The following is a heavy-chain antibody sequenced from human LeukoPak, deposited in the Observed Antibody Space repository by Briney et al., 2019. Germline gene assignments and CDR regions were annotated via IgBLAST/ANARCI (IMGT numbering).Heavy chain of an antibody. CDR2: INHSGST. Sequence: SETLSLTCAVYGGSFSGYYWSWIRQPPGKGLEWIGEINHSGSTNYNPSLKSRVTISVDTSKNQFSLKLSSVTAADTAVYYCARDQYCSSTSCYTGDNWFDPWGQGTLVTVSS. J-gene: IGHJ5*02. V-gene: IGHV4-34*01. D-gene: IGHD2-2*02. CDR3: ARDQYCSSTSCYTGDNWFDP. CDR1: GGSFSGYY.